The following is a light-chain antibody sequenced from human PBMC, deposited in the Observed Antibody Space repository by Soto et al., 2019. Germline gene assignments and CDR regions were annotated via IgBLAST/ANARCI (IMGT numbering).Light chain of an antibody. J-gene: IGKJ2*01. CDR1: QSISTN. CDR2: GAS. CDR3: QQYNNWPPMYT. Sequence: EIVMTQSPATLSVSPGERATLSCRASQSISTNLAWFQQKPGQAPRLLFSGASTRATGIPARFSGSGSGTEFTLTISSLQSEDFAVYYCQQYNNWPPMYTFGQGTKLEIK. V-gene: IGKV3-15*01.